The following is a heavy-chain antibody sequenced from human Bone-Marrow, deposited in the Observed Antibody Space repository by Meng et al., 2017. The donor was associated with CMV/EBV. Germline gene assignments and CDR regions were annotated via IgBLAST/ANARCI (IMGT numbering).Heavy chain of an antibody. Sequence: GESLKISCAASGFTFSSYDMHWVRQATGKGLEWVSAIGTAGDTYYPGSVKGRFTISRENAKNSLYLQMNSLRAEDTAVYYCARADSSGYYGGEDYYYYYGMDVWGQGTTVTVSS. CDR3: ARADSSGYYGGEDYYYYYGMDV. V-gene: IGHV3-13*01. D-gene: IGHD3-22*01. CDR2: IGTAGDT. CDR1: GFTFSSYD. J-gene: IGHJ6*02.